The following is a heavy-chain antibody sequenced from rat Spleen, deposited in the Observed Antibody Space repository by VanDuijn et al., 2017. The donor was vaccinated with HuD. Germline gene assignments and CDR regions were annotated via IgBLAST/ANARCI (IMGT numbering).Heavy chain of an antibody. CDR3: ARQSARDTHARLRYWYFDF. CDR2: ITTGGAST. V-gene: IGHV5S23*01. CDR1: GFTFSNYD. Sequence: EVQLVESGGGLLQPGRSLILSCAASGFTFSNYDMAWVRQAPAKGLEWVASITTGGASTLYLDPVKGRCTISRDNGKSTLYLQMDSLRSEDTATYYCARQSARDTHARLRYWYFDFWGPGTMVTVSS. D-gene: IGHD1-5*01. J-gene: IGHJ1*01.